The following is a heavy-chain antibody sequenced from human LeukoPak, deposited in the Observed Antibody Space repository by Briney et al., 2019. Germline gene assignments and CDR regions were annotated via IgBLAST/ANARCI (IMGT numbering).Heavy chain of an antibody. CDR2: IYSSGTT. V-gene: IGHV4-4*07. CDR3: VRIYCTSTSCYGDSYYGMDV. CDR1: GGSISNYY. Sequence: PSETLSLTCTVSGGSISNYYWSWIRQPAGKGLEWIGRIYSSGTTIYNPSLKTRVTMSVDTSENQFSLKLSSVTAADSTVYYCVRIYCTSTSCYGDSYYGMDVWGQGTTVTVSS. J-gene: IGHJ6*02. D-gene: IGHD2-2*01.